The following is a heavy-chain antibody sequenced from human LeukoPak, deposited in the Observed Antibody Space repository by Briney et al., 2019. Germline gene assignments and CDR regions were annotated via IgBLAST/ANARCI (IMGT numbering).Heavy chain of an antibody. CDR2: ISASGGTT. V-gene: IGHV3-23*01. D-gene: IGHD6-25*01. CDR3: AKSLRSSGNY. Sequence: GGSLRLSCAASGFTFSTSAMSWVRQAAGKGLEWISTISASGGTTVHADSVKGRFTISRDTSENTLFLQMTSLRAEDTALYYCAKSLRSSGNYWGQGTLVTVSS. CDR1: GFTFSTSA. J-gene: IGHJ4*02.